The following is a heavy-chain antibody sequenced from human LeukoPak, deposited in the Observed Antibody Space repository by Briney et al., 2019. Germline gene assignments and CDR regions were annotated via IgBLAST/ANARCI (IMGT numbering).Heavy chain of an antibody. J-gene: IGHJ3*02. CDR2: ISGSGGST. D-gene: IGHD3-10*01. CDR1: GFTFSSYA. CDR3: ARGYYGSGKADAFDI. V-gene: IGHV3-23*01. Sequence: GGSLRLSCAASGFTFSSYAMSWVRQAPGKGLEWVSAISGSGGSTYYADSVKGRFTISRDNSKNTLYLQMNSLRAEDTAVYYCARGYYGSGKADAFDIWGQGTMVTVSS.